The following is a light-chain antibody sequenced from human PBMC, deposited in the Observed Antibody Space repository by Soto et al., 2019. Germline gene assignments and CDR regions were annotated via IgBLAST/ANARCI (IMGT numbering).Light chain of an antibody. CDR2: DVS. CDR1: SSDVGGYNY. Sequence: QSDLTQPRSVSGSPGQSGTISCTGTSSDVGGYNYVSWYQQHPGKAPQLMIYDVSKRPSGVPDRFSGSKSGNTASLTIYGLQAEDEADYYCCSYAGSYSLYVFGTGTKVTVL. CDR3: CSYAGSYSLYV. V-gene: IGLV2-11*01. J-gene: IGLJ1*01.